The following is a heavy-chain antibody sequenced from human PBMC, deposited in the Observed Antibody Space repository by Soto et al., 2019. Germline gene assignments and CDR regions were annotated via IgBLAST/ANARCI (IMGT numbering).Heavy chain of an antibody. CDR2: IYYSGST. D-gene: IGHD3-10*01. Sequence: QVQLQESGPGLVKPSQTLSLTCTVSGGSISSGDYYWSWIRQPPGKGLEWIAYIYYSGSTYYNPSLKSRVTISVDTSKNQFSLKLSSVTAADTAVYYCARVGFGELLAHGMDVWGQGTTVTVSS. V-gene: IGHV4-30-4*01. J-gene: IGHJ6*02. CDR1: GGSISSGDYY. CDR3: ARVGFGELLAHGMDV.